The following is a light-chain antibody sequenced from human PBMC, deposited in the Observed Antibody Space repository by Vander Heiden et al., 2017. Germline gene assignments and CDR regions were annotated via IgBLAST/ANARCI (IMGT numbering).Light chain of an antibody. V-gene: IGLV3-19*01. J-gene: IGLJ2*01. CDR1: SLRNYY. CDR3: NSRDTSGDHVV. CDR2: GNN. Sequence: SSEPTQDPAVSVAFGQTVRTTCQRDSLRNYYASWYLQKPGQAPVLVIYGNNSRPSGIPDRFSGSSSGDTTSLTITGAQAGEEADYYCNSRDTSGDHVVFGGGTKLTVL.